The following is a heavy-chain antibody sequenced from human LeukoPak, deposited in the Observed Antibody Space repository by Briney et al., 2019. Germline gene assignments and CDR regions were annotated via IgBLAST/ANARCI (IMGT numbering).Heavy chain of an antibody. CDR1: GFTFSSYA. J-gene: IGHJ4*02. Sequence: GGSLRLSCAASGFTFSSYAMSWARQAPGKGLEWVSAISGSGGSTYYADSVKGRFTISRDNSKNTLYLQMNSLRAEDTAVYYCAKSSQSGSYIFDYWGQGTLVTVSS. CDR3: AKSSQSGSYIFDY. D-gene: IGHD1-26*01. V-gene: IGHV3-23*01. CDR2: ISGSGGST.